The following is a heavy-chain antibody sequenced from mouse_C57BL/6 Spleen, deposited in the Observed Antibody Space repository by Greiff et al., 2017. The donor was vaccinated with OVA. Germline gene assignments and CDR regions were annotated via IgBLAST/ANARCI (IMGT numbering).Heavy chain of an antibody. CDR2: IYPSDSET. CDR3: ARKDYGSSLDY. Sequence: QVQLQQPGAELVRPGSSVKLSCKASGYTFTSYWMDWVKQRPGQGLEWIGNIYPSDSETHYNQKFKDKATLTVDKSSSTAYMQLSSLTSEDSAVYYCARKDYGSSLDYWGQGTTLTVSS. D-gene: IGHD1-1*01. CDR1: GYTFTSYW. V-gene: IGHV1-61*01. J-gene: IGHJ2*01.